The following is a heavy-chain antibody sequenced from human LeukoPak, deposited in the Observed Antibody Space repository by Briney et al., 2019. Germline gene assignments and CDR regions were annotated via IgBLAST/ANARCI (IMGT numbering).Heavy chain of an antibody. D-gene: IGHD3-22*01. Sequence: GGSLRLSCAASGFTFSNYAMRWVRQAPGKGLEWVSGISGSGDSTYYADSVKGRFTISRDNAKNTLYLQMNSLRAEDTAVYYCARAPTYYYDSSGSSLTLDWYFDLWGRGTLVTVSS. CDR2: ISGSGDST. V-gene: IGHV3-23*01. CDR3: ARAPTYYYDSSGSSLTLDWYFDL. CDR1: GFTFSNYA. J-gene: IGHJ2*01.